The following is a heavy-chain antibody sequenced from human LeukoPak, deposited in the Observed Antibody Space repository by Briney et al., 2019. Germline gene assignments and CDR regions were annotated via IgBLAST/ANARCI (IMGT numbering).Heavy chain of an antibody. D-gene: IGHD2-21*02. V-gene: IGHV1-18*04. CDR1: GYTFTGYY. CDR3: ARGPWYCGGDCYDY. J-gene: IGHJ4*02. CDR2: ISAYNGNT. Sequence: ASVKVSCKASGYTFTGYYMHWVRQAPGQGLEWMGWISAYNGNTNYAQKLQGRVTMTTDTSTSTAYMELRSLRSDDTAVYYCARGPWYCGGDCYDYWGQGTLVTVSS.